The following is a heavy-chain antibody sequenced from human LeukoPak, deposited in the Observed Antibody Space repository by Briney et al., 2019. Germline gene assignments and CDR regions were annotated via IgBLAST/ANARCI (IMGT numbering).Heavy chain of an antibody. CDR3: ARDDNGDSNWFDP. CDR1: GGSVSSSSYY. J-gene: IGHJ5*02. CDR2: IHYNGRT. Sequence: PSETLSLTCTGSGGSVSSSSYYWDWVRQPPGKGLEWIGAIHYNGRTFYNPSLRSRVTISVDTSKNQFSLKLSSVTTADTAVYYCARDDNGDSNWFDPWGQGTLVTVSS. V-gene: IGHV4-39*02. D-gene: IGHD4/OR15-4a*01.